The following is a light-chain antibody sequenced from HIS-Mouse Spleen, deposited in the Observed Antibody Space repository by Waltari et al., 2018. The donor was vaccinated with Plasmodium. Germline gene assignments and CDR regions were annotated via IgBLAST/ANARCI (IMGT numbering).Light chain of an antibody. V-gene: IGKV1-5*03. CDR2: KSS. CDR1: PSISSW. Sequence: DIQMTQSPSTLSASVGDRVTITCRASPSISSWLAWYQQKPGKATKLLIYKSSSLESGVPSRFSGSGSGTEFTLTISSLQPDDFATYYCQQYNSYSYTFGQGTKLEIK. CDR3: QQYNSYSYT. J-gene: IGKJ2*01.